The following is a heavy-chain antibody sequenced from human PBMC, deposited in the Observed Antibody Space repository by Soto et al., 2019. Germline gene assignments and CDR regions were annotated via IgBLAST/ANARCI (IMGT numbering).Heavy chain of an antibody. V-gene: IGHV3-30-3*02. CDR2: ISYDGSNK. CDR3: ANEKYDYYDSSGAFDI. J-gene: IGHJ3*02. Sequence: PGGSLRLSCAASGFTFSSYAMHWVRQAPGKGLEWVAVISYDGSNKYYADSVKGRFTISRDNSKNTLYLQMNSLRAEDTAVYYCANEKYDYYDSSGAFDIRGQGTMVTVSS. CDR1: GFTFSSYA. D-gene: IGHD3-22*01.